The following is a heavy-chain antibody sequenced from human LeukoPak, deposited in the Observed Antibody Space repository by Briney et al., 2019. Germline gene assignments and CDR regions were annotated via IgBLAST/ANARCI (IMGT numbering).Heavy chain of an antibody. Sequence: ASVKVSCKASGYTFTGYYMHWVRQAPGQGLEWMGWINPNSGGTNYAQKFQGRVTMTRDTSISTAYMELCRLRSDDTAVYYCARHYGGNSAAAFDIWGQGTMVTVSS. CDR3: ARHYGGNSAAAFDI. J-gene: IGHJ3*02. CDR1: GYTFTGYY. V-gene: IGHV1-2*02. D-gene: IGHD4-23*01. CDR2: INPNSGGT.